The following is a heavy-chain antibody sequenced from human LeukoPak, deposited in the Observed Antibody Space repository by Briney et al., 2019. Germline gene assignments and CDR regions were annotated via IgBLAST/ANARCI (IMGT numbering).Heavy chain of an antibody. V-gene: IGHV1-2*02. J-gene: IGHJ5*02. Sequence: GASVKVSCKASGYTFTGYYMHWVRQAPGQGLEWMGWINPNSGGTNYAQKFQGRVTMTRDTSISTAYMELSRLRSDDTAVYYCARADITIFGVVIISYWFDPWGQGTLVTVSS. CDR1: GYTFTGYY. D-gene: IGHD3-3*01. CDR3: ARADITIFGVVIISYWFDP. CDR2: INPNSGGT.